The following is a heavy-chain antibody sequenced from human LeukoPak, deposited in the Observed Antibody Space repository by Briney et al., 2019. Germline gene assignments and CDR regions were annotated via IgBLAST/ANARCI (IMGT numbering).Heavy chain of an antibody. CDR2: ISSSSSYI. CDR1: GFTFSSYS. J-gene: IGHJ4*02. V-gene: IGHV3-21*01. D-gene: IGHD3-10*01. Sequence: PGGSLRLSCAASGFTFSSYSMNWVRQAPGKGLEWVSSISSSSSYIYYADSVKGRFTISRDNAKNSLYLQMNSLRAEDTAVYYCARLGRFGDPRAFDYWGQGAPVTVSS. CDR3: ARLGRFGDPRAFDY.